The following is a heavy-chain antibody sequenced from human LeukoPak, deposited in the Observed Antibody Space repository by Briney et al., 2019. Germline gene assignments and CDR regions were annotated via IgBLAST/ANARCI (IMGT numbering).Heavy chain of an antibody. V-gene: IGHV3-73*01. D-gene: IGHD5-18*01. J-gene: IGHJ4*02. Sequence: GGSLKLSCAASGFTFSGSAMHWVRQASGKGLERVGRIRSKANSYATAYAASVKGRFTISRDDSKNTAYLQMNSLRAEDTAVYYCAKEEQGGYSFTFDYWGQGTLVTVSS. CDR3: AKEEQGGYSFTFDY. CDR2: IRSKANSYAT. CDR1: GFTFSGSA.